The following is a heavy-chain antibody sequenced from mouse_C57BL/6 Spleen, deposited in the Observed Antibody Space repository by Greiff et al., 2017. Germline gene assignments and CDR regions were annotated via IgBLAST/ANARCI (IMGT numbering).Heavy chain of an antibody. J-gene: IGHJ3*01. Sequence: VQLQQSGPELVKPGASVKLPCKASGYTFTDYNMDWVKQSHGKSLEWIGDINPNNGGTIYNQNFKGKATLTVDKSSSTAYMELRSLTSEDTAVYYCSRETVYGNFFAYWGQGTLVTVSA. CDR3: SRETVYGNFFAY. CDR2: INPNNGGT. V-gene: IGHV1-18*01. CDR1: GYTFTDYN. D-gene: IGHD2-1*01.